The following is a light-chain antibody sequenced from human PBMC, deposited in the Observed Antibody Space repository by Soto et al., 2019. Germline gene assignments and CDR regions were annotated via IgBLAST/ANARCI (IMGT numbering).Light chain of an antibody. V-gene: IGKV3-20*01. CDR1: QTVSSNY. CDR3: QQYGSSPPIT. CDR2: GAS. Sequence: EILLTQSPDTQSLSPGERATLSCRASQTVSSNYLAWYQQKPGQAPRLLIYGASSRATGIPDRFSGSGSGTDFTLTISRLEPEDFAVYYCQQYGSSPPITFGQGTRLDI. J-gene: IGKJ5*01.